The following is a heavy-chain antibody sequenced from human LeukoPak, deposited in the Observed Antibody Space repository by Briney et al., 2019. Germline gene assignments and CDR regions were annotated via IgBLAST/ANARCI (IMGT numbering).Heavy chain of an antibody. J-gene: IGHJ4*02. V-gene: IGHV1-8*03. D-gene: IGHD5-12*01. CDR3: ARGRSTGYPYYFEY. Sequence: ASVKVSCKASGYTFTSYDINWVRQATGQGLEWMGWMNPNSGSTGYTQKFQGRVTITRNTSISTAYMELSGLRSEDTAVYYCARGRSTGYPYYFEYWGQGTLVTVSS. CDR1: GYTFTSYD. CDR2: MNPNSGST.